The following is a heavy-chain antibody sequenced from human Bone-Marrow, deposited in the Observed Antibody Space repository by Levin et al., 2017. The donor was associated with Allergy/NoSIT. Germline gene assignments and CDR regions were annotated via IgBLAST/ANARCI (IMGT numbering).Heavy chain of an antibody. CDR3: AKDRATYPPNAFDI. V-gene: IGHV3-23*01. CDR1: GFSFSNYA. Sequence: GESLKISCAASGFSFSNYAMNWVRQAPGKGLECVSSIRGSGGVTYYADSVKGRFTISRDNSKNTVYLQMNSLRGDDTAVYYCAKDRATYPPNAFDIWGQGTMVTVSS. J-gene: IGHJ3*02. CDR2: IRGSGGVT. D-gene: IGHD1-26*01.